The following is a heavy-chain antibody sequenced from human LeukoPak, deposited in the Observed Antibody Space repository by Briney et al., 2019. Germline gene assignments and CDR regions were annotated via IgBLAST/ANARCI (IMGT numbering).Heavy chain of an antibody. CDR1: GFTFSNYA. D-gene: IGHD3-16*01. CDR3: ARRFGAARDDYMDV. Sequence: PGGSLRLSCAASGFTFSNYALHWVRQAPGKVLEWVAVISYDDTNKYYVDSVKGRFTISRDNSKNTLYLQMNSLRAEDTAVYYCARRFGAARDDYMDVWGKGTTVTVSS. CDR2: ISYDDTNK. V-gene: IGHV3-30*04. J-gene: IGHJ6*03.